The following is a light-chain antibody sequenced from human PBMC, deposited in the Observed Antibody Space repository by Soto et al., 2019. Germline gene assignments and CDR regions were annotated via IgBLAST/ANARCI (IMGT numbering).Light chain of an antibody. CDR1: SSDVGAYKY. CDR2: EVT. CDR3: SSYRGSGV. Sequence: QSALTQPASVSGSPGQSITISCSATSSDVGAYKYVSWYQQHPGKAPKLIIYEVTYRPSGVSNRFSGSKSGNTASLTISGLQAEDEADYYCSSYRGSGVFGGGTQLTVL. V-gene: IGLV2-14*01. J-gene: IGLJ2*01.